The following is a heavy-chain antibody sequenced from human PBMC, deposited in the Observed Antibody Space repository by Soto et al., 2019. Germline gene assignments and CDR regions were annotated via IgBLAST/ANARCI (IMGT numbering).Heavy chain of an antibody. CDR1: GFTFSSYG. Sequence: GGALRLFCAASGFTFSSYGMHWVRQAPGKGLEWVAVISYDGSNKYYADSVKGRFTISRDNSKNTLYLQMNSLRAEDTAVYYCANYENWNPGHYWGQGTLVPVSS. J-gene: IGHJ4*02. CDR3: ANYENWNPGHY. CDR2: ISYDGSNK. D-gene: IGHD1-1*01. V-gene: IGHV3-30*18.